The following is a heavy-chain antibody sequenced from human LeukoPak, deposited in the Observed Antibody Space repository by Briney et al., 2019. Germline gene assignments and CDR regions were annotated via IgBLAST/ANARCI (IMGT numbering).Heavy chain of an antibody. D-gene: IGHD7-27*01. Sequence: SHTLSLTCTDSRGSISRRSYHQSWIRQPAGMGLEWIGRIYTSGSTNYNPSLKSRVTISVDTSKNQFSLKLSSVTAADTAVYYCARALSGDLDYWGQGTLVTVSS. J-gene: IGHJ4*02. CDR1: RGSISRRSYH. V-gene: IGHV4-61*02. CDR3: ARALSGDLDY. CDR2: IYTSGST.